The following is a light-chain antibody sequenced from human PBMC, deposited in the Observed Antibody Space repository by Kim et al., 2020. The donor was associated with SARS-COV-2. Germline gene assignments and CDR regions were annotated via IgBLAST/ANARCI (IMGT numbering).Light chain of an antibody. V-gene: IGKV6-21*01. Sequence: SVTPKEKFTSPCRARQSIGSSLNWYQQKTDQSPKLLIKYASQSFSGVTSRFSGSGSGKDFTHTISSLEAEDAATYYCHQSSGLPHTFGQGTKLEI. CDR2: YAS. CDR3: HQSSGLPHT. J-gene: IGKJ2*01. CDR1: QSIGSS.